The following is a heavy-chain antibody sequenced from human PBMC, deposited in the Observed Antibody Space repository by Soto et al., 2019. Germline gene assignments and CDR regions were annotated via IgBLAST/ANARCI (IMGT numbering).Heavy chain of an antibody. J-gene: IGHJ4*02. Sequence: QVQLVESGGGVVQPGRSLRLSCAASGFTFSSYGMHWVRQAPGKGLEWVAVISYDGSNKYYADSVKGRFTISRDKSKNXXQLQMNSLRAEDTAVYYCAKDHGWESVVVPAAKDHWGQGTLVTVSS. CDR3: AKDHGWESVVVPAAKDH. CDR1: GFTFSSYG. CDR2: ISYDGSNK. V-gene: IGHV3-30*18. D-gene: IGHD2-2*01.